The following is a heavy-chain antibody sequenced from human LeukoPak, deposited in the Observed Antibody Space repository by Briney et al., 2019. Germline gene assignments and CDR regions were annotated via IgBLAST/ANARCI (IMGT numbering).Heavy chain of an antibody. Sequence: SETLSLTCTVSGGSISGYYWSWIRQPPGKGLEWIGYIYYSGSTNYNPSLKSRVTISVDTSKNQFSLKLSSVTAADTAVYYCARMGDYYDSSGYSEWGQGTLVTVSS. CDR2: IYYSGST. CDR3: ARMGDYYDSSGYSE. V-gene: IGHV4-59*01. D-gene: IGHD3-22*01. J-gene: IGHJ4*02. CDR1: GGSISGYY.